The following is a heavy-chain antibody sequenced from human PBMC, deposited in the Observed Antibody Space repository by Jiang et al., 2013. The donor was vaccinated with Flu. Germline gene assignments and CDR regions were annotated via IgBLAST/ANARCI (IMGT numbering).Heavy chain of an antibody. CDR1: GYSFTSYW. V-gene: IGHV5-51*01. CDR3: ARLGGYCSSTSCWSWFDP. CDR2: IYPGDSDT. Sequence: AEVKKPGESLKISCKGSGYSFTSYWIGWVRQMPGKGLEWMGIIYPGDSDTRYSPSFQGQVTISADKSISTAYLQWSSLKASDTAMYYCARLGGYCSSTSCWSWFDPWGQGTLVTVSS. D-gene: IGHD2-2*01. J-gene: IGHJ5*02.